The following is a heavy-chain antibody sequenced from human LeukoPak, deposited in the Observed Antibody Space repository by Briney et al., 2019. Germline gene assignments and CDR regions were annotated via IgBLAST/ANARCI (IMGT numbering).Heavy chain of an antibody. CDR2: IIPIFGTA. D-gene: IGHD1-1*01. J-gene: IGHJ4*02. Sequence: ASVKVSCKASGGTFSSYAISWVRQAPGQGLEWMGGIIPIFGTANYAQKFQGRVTITADESTSTAYMELSSLRSEDTAVYYCARDPLRLERPNYFDYWGQGTLVTVSS. CDR1: GGTFSSYA. V-gene: IGHV1-69*13. CDR3: ARDPLRLERPNYFDY.